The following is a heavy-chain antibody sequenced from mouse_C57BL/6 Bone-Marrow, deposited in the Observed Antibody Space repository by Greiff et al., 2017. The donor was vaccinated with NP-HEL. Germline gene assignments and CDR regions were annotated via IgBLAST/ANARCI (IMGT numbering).Heavy chain of an antibody. Sequence: VQLQQSGAELVRPGASVKLSCKASGYTFTSYGIRWVKQRTGQGLEWIGEIYPRSGNTYYNEKFKGKATLTADKSSSTAYMQLRSLTSEDSAVYYCARWAYDSENAMDYWGQGTSVTVSS. J-gene: IGHJ4*01. D-gene: IGHD2-12*01. CDR2: IYPRSGNT. CDR3: ARWAYDSENAMDY. CDR1: GYTFTSYG. V-gene: IGHV1-81*01.